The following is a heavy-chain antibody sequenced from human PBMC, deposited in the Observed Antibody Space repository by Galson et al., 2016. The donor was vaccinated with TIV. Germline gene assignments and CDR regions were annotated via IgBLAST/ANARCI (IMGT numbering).Heavy chain of an antibody. Sequence: SVKVSCKASGYTFTSYDISWVRQATGQGLEWMGWINPDSGNTGYVQKFQGRVTMTRNISASTVYMELSSLRSEDTAVYYCARSWSVVAPNWVDPWGQRTLVTVSS. V-gene: IGHV1-8*02. J-gene: IGHJ5*02. D-gene: IGHD2-2*01. CDR2: INPDSGNT. CDR1: GYTFTSYD. CDR3: ARSWSVVAPNWVDP.